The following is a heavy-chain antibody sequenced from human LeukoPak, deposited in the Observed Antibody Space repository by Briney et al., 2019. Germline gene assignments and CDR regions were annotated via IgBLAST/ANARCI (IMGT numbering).Heavy chain of an antibody. CDR3: ARLPNYYGSGSYYNRLDYYYGMDV. CDR1: GGSISSYY. Sequence: SETLSLTCTVSGGSISSYYWSWIRQPPGKGLEWIGYIYYSGSTNYNPSLKSRVTISVDTSKNQFSLKLRSVTAADTAVYYCARLPNYYGSGSYYNRLDYYYGMDVWGQGTTVTVSS. J-gene: IGHJ6*02. CDR2: IYYSGST. D-gene: IGHD3-10*01. V-gene: IGHV4-59*08.